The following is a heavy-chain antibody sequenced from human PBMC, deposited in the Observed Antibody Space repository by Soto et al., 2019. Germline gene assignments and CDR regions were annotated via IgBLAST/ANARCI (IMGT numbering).Heavy chain of an antibody. J-gene: IGHJ6*02. Sequence: GGSLRLSCAASGFTFSSYAMSWVRQAPGKGLEWVSAISGSGGSTYYADSVKGRFTISRDNSKNTLYLQMNSLRAEDTAVYYCAKDERVGATHYYHYGMDVWGQGTTVTVSS. V-gene: IGHV3-23*01. CDR1: GFTFSSYA. D-gene: IGHD1-26*01. CDR2: ISGSGGST. CDR3: AKDERVGATHYYHYGMDV.